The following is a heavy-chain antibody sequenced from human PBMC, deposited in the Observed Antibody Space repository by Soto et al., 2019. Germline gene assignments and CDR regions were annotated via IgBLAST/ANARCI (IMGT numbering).Heavy chain of an antibody. V-gene: IGHV4-34*01. D-gene: IGHD6-13*01. CDR3: ARDHPPWSSSWYVGHYYYYYGMDV. Sequence: SETLSLTCAVYGGSFSGYYWSWIRQPPGKGLEWIGEINHSGSTNYNPSLKSRVTISVDTSKNQFSLKLSSVTAADTAVYYCARDHPPWSSSWYVGHYYYYYGMDVWGQGTTVTVSS. CDR1: GGSFSGYY. CDR2: INHSGST. J-gene: IGHJ6*02.